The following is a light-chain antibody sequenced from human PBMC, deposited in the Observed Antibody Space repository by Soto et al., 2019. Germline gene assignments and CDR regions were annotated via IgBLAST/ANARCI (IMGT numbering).Light chain of an antibody. CDR3: QQYGSSPLT. V-gene: IGKV3-20*01. CDR1: QSVSSSY. J-gene: IGKJ4*01. Sequence: DIVLTQSPGTLSLSPGERATLSCRASQSVSSSYLAWYQQKPGQAPRLLIYGASIRATGIPDRFSGSGSGTDFNLTLSRLEPEDFAVYYCQQYGSSPLTFGGGTKVEIK. CDR2: GAS.